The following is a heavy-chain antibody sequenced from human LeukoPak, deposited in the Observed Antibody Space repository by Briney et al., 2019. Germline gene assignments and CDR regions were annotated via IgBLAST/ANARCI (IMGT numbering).Heavy chain of an antibody. CDR2: IRYDGSNK. CDR1: GFTFSSYG. D-gene: IGHD5-12*01. CDR3: AKVRATAGRLYYYYMDV. J-gene: IGHJ6*03. Sequence: GGSLRLSCAASGFTFSSYGMHWVRQAPGKGLEWVAFIRYDGSNKYYADSVKGRFTISRDNSKNTLYLQMNSLRAEDTAVYYCAKVRATAGRLYYYYMDVWGKGTTVTVSS. V-gene: IGHV3-30*02.